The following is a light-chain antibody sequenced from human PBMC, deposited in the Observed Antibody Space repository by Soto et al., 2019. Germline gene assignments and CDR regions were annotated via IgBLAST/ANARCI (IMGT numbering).Light chain of an antibody. CDR3: SSYTRSSTRV. V-gene: IGLV2-14*01. J-gene: IGLJ2*01. CDR1: SSDVGGYYS. CDR2: DVS. Sequence: QSVLTQPASVSGSPGQSIAISCTGTSSDVGGYYSVSWYQQHPGKAPKLVIYDVSNRPSGVSNRFSGSKSGNTASLTISGLQAEDEADYYCSSYTRSSTRVFGGGTKLTVL.